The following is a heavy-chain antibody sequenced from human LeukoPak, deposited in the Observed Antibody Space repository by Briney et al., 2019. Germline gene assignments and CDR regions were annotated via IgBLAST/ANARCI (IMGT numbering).Heavy chain of an antibody. V-gene: IGHV3-23*01. CDR3: AKQGYTTSWLYFDY. J-gene: IGHJ4*02. CDR2: ISGSGDRI. Sequence: PGGSLRLSCAASGFTFNNYAMSWVRQAPGKGLEWVSAISGSGDRIYYADSVKGRFTISRDSSKNTLYLQMNSLRAEDTAVYYCAKQGYTTSWLYFDYWGQGTLVTVSS. D-gene: IGHD2/OR15-2a*01. CDR1: GFTFNNYA.